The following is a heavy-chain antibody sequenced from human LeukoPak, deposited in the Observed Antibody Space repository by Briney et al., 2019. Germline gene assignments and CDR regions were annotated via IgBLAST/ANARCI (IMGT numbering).Heavy chain of an antibody. CDR3: ASGETPGDGGTYYYGSGSYSYFDY. D-gene: IGHD3-10*01. CDR1: GFTFSSYA. J-gene: IGHJ4*02. Sequence: GRSLRLSCAASGFTFSSYAMHWVRQAPGKGLEWVAVISYDGSNKYYADSVKGRFTISRDNSKNTLYLQMNSLRAEDTAVYYCASGETPGDGGTYYYGSGSYSYFDYWGQGTLVTVSS. V-gene: IGHV3-30*04. CDR2: ISYDGSNK.